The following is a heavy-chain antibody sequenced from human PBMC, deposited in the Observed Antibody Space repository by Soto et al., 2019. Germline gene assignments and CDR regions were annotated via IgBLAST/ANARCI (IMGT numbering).Heavy chain of an antibody. J-gene: IGHJ3*02. D-gene: IGHD6-19*01. CDR3: ARGHSSGRGAFDI. CDR1: GFTFSSYT. V-gene: IGHV3-48*01. CDR2: ISNGSSTI. Sequence: PGGSLRLSCAASGFTFSSYTMNWVRQAPGKGLEWVSYISNGSSTIYYADSLKGRFTISRDNAGNSLYLQMNSLRAEDTAVYYCARGHSSGRGAFDISGQGTMVTVSS.